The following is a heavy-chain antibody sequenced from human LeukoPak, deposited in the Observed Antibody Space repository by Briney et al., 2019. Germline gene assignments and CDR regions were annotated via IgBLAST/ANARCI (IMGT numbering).Heavy chain of an antibody. V-gene: IGHV3-15*01. CDR2: IKSKTDGGTT. D-gene: IGHD3-3*01. J-gene: IGHJ5*02. CDR3: ARDCGAGRVTIFGVVIIGWFDP. Sequence: GGSLRLSCAASGFTFSNAWMSWVRQAPGKGLEWVGRIKSKTDGGTTDYAAPVKGRFTISRDDSKNTLYLQMNSLRAEDTAVYYCARDCGAGRVTIFGVVIIGWFDPWGQGTLVTVSS. CDR1: GFTFSNAW.